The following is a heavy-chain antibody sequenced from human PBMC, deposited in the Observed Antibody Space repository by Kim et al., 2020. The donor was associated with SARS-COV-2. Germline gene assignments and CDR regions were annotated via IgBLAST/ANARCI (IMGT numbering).Heavy chain of an antibody. J-gene: IGHJ4*01. Sequence: GGSLRLSCTASGFTFDDFAMHWVRQAPGKGLEWVSGISWNGGSIGYADSVKGRFTISRDNAKNSLHLQMNSLRAEDTAFYYCAKAGHGGYSDPYYFDKWGQGTLVTVSS. CDR2: ISWNGGSI. D-gene: IGHD5-12*01. CDR1: GFTFDDFA. V-gene: IGHV3-9*01. CDR3: AKAGHGGYSDPYYFDK.